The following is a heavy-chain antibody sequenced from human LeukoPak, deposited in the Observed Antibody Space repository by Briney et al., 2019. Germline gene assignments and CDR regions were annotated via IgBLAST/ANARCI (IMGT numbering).Heavy chain of an antibody. D-gene: IGHD5-18*01. CDR3: AKDPLPIQLWLGYYMDV. CDR1: GFTFSTFA. Sequence: PGRSLRLSCAASGFTFSTFAMHWVRQAPGKGLEWVAVISYDGSKTYYADSVKGRFTISRDNSKNTLYLQMNSLRAEDTAVYYCAKDPLPIQLWLGYYMDVWGKGTTVTVSS. V-gene: IGHV3-30*04. J-gene: IGHJ6*03. CDR2: ISYDGSKT.